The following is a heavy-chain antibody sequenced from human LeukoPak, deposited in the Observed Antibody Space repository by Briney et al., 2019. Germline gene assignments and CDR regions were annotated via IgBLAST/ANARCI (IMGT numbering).Heavy chain of an antibody. D-gene: IGHD3-22*01. V-gene: IGHV4-59*01. Sequence: PSETLSLTCTVSGGSISSYYWSWIRQPPGKGLEWIGYIYYSGSTNYNPSLKSRVTISVDTSKNQFSLKLSSVTAADTAVYYCARVYYYDSSGYYYEGRGFDPWGQGTLVTVSS. CDR3: ARVYYYDSSGYYYEGRGFDP. CDR2: IYYSGST. CDR1: GGSISSYY. J-gene: IGHJ5*02.